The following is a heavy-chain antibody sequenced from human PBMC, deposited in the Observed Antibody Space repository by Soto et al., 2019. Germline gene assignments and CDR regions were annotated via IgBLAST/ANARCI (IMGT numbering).Heavy chain of an antibody. J-gene: IGHJ4*02. CDR2: ISSSSSTI. D-gene: IGHD4-17*01. CDR3: ARASRDTVTTMANDY. V-gene: IGHV3-48*01. Sequence: HPGGSLRLSCAASGFTFSSYSMNWVRQAPGKGLEWVSYISSSSSTIYYADSVKGRFTISRDNAKNSLYLQMNSLRAEDTAVYYCARASRDTVTTMANDYWGQGTLVTVSS. CDR1: GFTFSSYS.